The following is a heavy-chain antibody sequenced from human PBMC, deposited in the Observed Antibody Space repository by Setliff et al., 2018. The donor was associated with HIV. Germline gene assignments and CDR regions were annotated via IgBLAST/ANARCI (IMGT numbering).Heavy chain of an antibody. CDR2: ISFDGTGE. CDR1: GFRFSESV. J-gene: IGHJ6*03. CDR3: TRGGDYLGIPSYYYYYLDV. Sequence: PGGSLRLSCAGSGFRFSESVMHWVRQAPGKGLEWVAVISFDGTGETYADSLEGRISISRDNSKNTLYLQMNSLRAEDTAVYYCTRGGDYLGIPSYYYYYLDVWGKGTTVTVSS. D-gene: IGHD4-17*01. V-gene: IGHV3-30*04.